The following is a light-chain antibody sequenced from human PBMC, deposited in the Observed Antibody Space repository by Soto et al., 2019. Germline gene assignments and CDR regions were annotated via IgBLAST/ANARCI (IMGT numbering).Light chain of an antibody. J-gene: IGKJ1*01. Sequence: DIQMTQSPSSLSASVGDIVTIACQASQNINNYLNWYQQKPGKAPKLLIYDASILESGVPSRFSGSGSGTEFTLTISSLQPADFATYYCQQYNAYSRTFGQGTKVDIK. CDR1: QNINNY. CDR3: QQYNAYSRT. CDR2: DAS. V-gene: IGKV1-5*01.